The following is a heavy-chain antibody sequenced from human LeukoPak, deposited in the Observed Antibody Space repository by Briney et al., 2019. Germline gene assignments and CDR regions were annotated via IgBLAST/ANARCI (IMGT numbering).Heavy chain of an antibody. CDR2: SRDKGNSYTT. Sequence: GGSLRLSCAASGFTFSDHYIDWVRQAPGKRLEWVGRSRDKGNSYTTAYAASVRGRFTISRDDSKNSLYLQMNSLRAEDTAVYYCARDYYGSGSWTRSFDYWGQGTLVTVSS. J-gene: IGHJ4*02. CDR1: GFTFSDHY. V-gene: IGHV3-72*01. D-gene: IGHD3-10*01. CDR3: ARDYYGSGSWTRSFDY.